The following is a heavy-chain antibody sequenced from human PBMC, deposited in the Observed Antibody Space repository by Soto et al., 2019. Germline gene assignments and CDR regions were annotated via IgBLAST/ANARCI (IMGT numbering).Heavy chain of an antibody. CDR2: IYYSGST. V-gene: IGHV4-61*01. CDR1: GGSVSSASYY. J-gene: IGHJ4*02. Sequence: SETLSLTCTVSGGSVSSASYYWSWTRQPPGKGLEWIGYIYYSGSTNYNPSLKSRVTISVDTSKNQFSLKLSSVTAADTAVYYCASQYFGGYSYWGQGTLVTVSS. D-gene: IGHD2-21*02. CDR3: ASQYFGGYSY.